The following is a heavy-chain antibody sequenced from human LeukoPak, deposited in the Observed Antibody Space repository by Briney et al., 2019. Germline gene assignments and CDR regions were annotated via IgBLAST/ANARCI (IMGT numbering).Heavy chain of an antibody. Sequence: GGSLRLSCAASGFTFSSYAMHWVRQAPGKGLEWVAVISYDGSNKYYADSVKGRFTISRDNSKNTLYLQMNSLRAEDTAVYYCAKENRHCSSTSCLYYYYYMDVWGKGTTVTISS. CDR2: ISYDGSNK. D-gene: IGHD2-2*01. CDR1: GFTFSSYA. CDR3: AKENRHCSSTSCLYYYYYMDV. J-gene: IGHJ6*03. V-gene: IGHV3-30*04.